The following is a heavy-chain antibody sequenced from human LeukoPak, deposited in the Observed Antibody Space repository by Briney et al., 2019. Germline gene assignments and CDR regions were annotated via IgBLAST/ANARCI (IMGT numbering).Heavy chain of an antibody. CDR3: ARGSPYYDSSGYYYRRAFDI. J-gene: IGHJ3*02. D-gene: IGHD3-22*01. CDR1: GYTFPSYF. V-gene: IGHV1-18*04. Sequence: ASVKVSCKASGYTFPSYFMHWVRQAPGQGLEWMGWISAYNGYTNYAQKLQGRVTMTTDTSTSTAYMELRSLRSEDTAVYYCARGSPYYDSSGYYYRRAFDIWGQGTMVTVSS. CDR2: ISAYNGYT.